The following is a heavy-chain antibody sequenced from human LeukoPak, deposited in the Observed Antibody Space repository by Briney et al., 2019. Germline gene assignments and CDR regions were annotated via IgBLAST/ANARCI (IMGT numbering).Heavy chain of an antibody. CDR3: ARMGYYYNSSGYSGLDY. D-gene: IGHD3-22*01. V-gene: IGHV4-39*07. CDR2: IDDSGST. CDR1: GVSISGSSYD. Sequence: PSETLSLTCTVSGVSISGSSYDWGWIRQPPGKGREWIGTIDDSGSTYYNPSLKSRVTISVDTSKTQFSLKLSSVTAADTAVYYCARMGYYYNSSGYSGLDYWGQGTLVTVSS. J-gene: IGHJ4*02.